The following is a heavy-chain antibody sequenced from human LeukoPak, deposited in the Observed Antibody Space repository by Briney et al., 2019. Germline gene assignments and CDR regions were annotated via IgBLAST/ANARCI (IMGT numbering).Heavy chain of an antibody. CDR3: ARDYSGWTRYFMDV. CDR2: IYYSGST. V-gene: IGHV4-59*01. J-gene: IGHJ6*03. D-gene: IGHD6-19*01. CDR1: GGSISSYY. Sequence: SETLSLTCTVSGGSISSYYWSWIRQPPGKGPEWIGYIYYSGSTNYNPSLKSRVTISVDTSKNQFSLKLSSVTAADTAVYYCARDYSGWTRYFMDVWGTGTAVTVSS.